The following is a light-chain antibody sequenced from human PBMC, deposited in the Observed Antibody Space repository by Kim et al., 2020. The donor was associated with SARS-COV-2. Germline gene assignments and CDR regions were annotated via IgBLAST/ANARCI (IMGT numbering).Light chain of an antibody. J-gene: IGLJ3*02. V-gene: IGLV4-69*01. CDR3: QTWGTVM. Sequence: GASAKLTCTLGSGNSSDAIAWHQQQPEKGPRYLMKLNSDGSHNKGDGIPDRFSGSSSGAERYLTISSLQSEDEADYYCQTWGTVMFGGGTKVTVL. CDR1: SGNSSDA. CDR2: LNSDGSH.